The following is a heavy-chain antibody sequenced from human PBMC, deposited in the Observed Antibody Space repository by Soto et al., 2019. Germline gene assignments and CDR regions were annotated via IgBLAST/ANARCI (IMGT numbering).Heavy chain of an antibody. CDR3: ARSRGIAVAGTQNFDS. V-gene: IGHV1-18*01. CDR2: ISAYNGNT. CDR1: GYTFTSYG. J-gene: IGHJ4*02. D-gene: IGHD6-19*01. Sequence: ASVKVSCKASGYTFTSYGINWVRQAPGQGLEWMGWISAYNGNTNYAQKLQGRVTMTTDTSTSTAYMELRSLRSDDTAVYYCARSRGIAVAGTQNFDSWGQGTVVTVSS.